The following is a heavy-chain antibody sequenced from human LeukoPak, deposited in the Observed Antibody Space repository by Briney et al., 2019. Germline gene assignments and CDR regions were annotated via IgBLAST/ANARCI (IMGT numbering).Heavy chain of an antibody. Sequence: GGSLRLSCAASVFTLSSYGMHCVREAPGKGLEWVAVIWYDGSNKYYADSVKPRFTISRENSKHTVYLQMHSLRRGDTGVYKCARDWASYSNYVYYYCGMDVWGQGTTVTASS. CDR3: ARDWASYSNYVYYYCGMDV. CDR1: VFTLSSYG. J-gene: IGHJ6*02. D-gene: IGHD4-11*01. V-gene: IGHV3-33*01. CDR2: IWYDGSNK.